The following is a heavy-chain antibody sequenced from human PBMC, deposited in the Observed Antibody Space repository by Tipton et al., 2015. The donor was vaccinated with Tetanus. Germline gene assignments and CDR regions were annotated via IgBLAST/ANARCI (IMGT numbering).Heavy chain of an antibody. D-gene: IGHD3-16*02. CDR1: GYFFASFW. V-gene: IGHV4-31*02. CDR2: IYYSGST. Sequence: QVQLVQSGAEVKKPGESLKISCKGSGYFFASFWIAWVRQMPGKGLEWIGYIYYSGSTYYNPSLKSRVTISVDTSKNQFSLKLSSVTAADTAVYYCARGSGELSFARAGFDYWGQGTLVTVSS. J-gene: IGHJ4*02. CDR3: ARGSGELSFARAGFDY.